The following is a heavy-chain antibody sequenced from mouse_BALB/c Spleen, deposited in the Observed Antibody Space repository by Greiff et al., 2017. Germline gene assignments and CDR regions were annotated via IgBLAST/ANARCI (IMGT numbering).Heavy chain of an antibody. CDR3: ARGSTVVEYYFDY. D-gene: IGHD1-1*01. CDR2: ISSGGSYT. J-gene: IGHJ2*01. CDR1: GFTFTSYA. Sequence: EGKLVESGAGLVKPGGSLKLSCAASGFTFTSYAMSWVRQSPEKRLEWVAGISSGGSYTYYPDTVTGRFTISRDNAKNTLYLEMSSLRSEDTAMYYCARGSTVVEYYFDYWGQGTTLTVSA. V-gene: IGHV5-9-4*01.